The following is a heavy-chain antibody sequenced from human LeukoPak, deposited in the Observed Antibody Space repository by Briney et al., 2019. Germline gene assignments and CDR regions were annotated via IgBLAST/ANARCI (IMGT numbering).Heavy chain of an antibody. CDR3: ARRYCSSTSCPNDNWFDP. CDR1: GFTFSSYS. CDR2: ISSSSGYI. V-gene: IGHV3-21*01. D-gene: IGHD2-2*01. J-gene: IGHJ5*02. Sequence: GGSLRLSCAASGFTFSSYSMNWVRQAPGKGLEWVSSISSSSGYIYYADSVKGRFTISRDNAKNSLYLQMNSLRAEDTAVYYCARRYCSSTSCPNDNWFDPWGQGTLVTVSS.